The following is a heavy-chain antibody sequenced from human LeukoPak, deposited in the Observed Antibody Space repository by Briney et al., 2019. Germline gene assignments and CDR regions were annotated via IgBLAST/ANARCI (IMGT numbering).Heavy chain of an antibody. CDR1: GFTFNDYG. CDR3: ARSVDQWLGRNHPYYYYYYMDV. V-gene: IGHV3-20*04. Sequence: GGSLRLSCAASGFTFNDYGMSWVRQAPGKGLEWVSGINWNGGSTGYADSVKGRFTISRDNAKNSLYLQMNSLRAEDTALYYCARSVDQWLGRNHPYYYYYYMDVWGKGTTVTVSS. J-gene: IGHJ6*03. D-gene: IGHD6-19*01. CDR2: INWNGGST.